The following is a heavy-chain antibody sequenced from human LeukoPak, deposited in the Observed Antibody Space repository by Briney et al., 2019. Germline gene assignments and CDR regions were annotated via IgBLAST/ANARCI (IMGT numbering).Heavy chain of an antibody. Sequence: GGSLRLSCAASGFTLSDQFMDWVRQAPGKGLEWIGRSRNRANSHTTEYAASVKGRFTVSRDDSGNLMYLQMNSLKIEDTAVYFRTRDGGSSGNTAFDIWGQGTEVTVSS. J-gene: IGHJ3*02. CDR1: GFTLSDQF. CDR3: TRDGGSSGNTAFDI. V-gene: IGHV3-72*01. CDR2: SRNRANSHTT. D-gene: IGHD6-19*01.